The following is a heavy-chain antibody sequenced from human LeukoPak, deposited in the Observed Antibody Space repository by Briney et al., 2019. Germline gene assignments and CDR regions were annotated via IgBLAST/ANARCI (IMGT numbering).Heavy chain of an antibody. V-gene: IGHV7-4-1*02. J-gene: IGHJ4*02. D-gene: IGHD5-18*01. Sequence: ASVKVSCKASGYTFTSYALNWVRQAPGQGLEWMGWINTNTGNPTYAQGFTGRFVFSLDTSVSTAYLQISSLKAEDTAVYYCARYSSAAMVWTFDYWGQGTLVTVSS. CDR1: GYTFTSYA. CDR3: ARYSSAAMVWTFDY. CDR2: INTNTGNP.